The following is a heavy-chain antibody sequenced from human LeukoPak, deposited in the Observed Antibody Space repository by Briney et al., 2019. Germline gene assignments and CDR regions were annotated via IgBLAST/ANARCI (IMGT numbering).Heavy chain of an antibody. CDR2: IKQDGSEK. D-gene: IGHD7-27*01. CDR3: ARGVWAPFDS. V-gene: IGHV3-7*01. Sequence: GGSLRLSCAASGFSLSNYWMNWVRQAPGKGLEWVANIKQDGSEKNYVDSVKGRFSISRDNAKNSLILQMNSMRDEDTAVYYCARGVWAPFDSWGQGTLVTVSS. J-gene: IGHJ4*02. CDR1: GFSLSNYW.